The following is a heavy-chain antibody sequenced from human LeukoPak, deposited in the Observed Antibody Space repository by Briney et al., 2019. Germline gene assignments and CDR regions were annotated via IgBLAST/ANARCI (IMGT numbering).Heavy chain of an antibody. CDR1: GGSISSYY. CDR3: AGPGSYYGYWYFDL. Sequence: SETLSLTCTVSGGSISSYYWSWIRQPPGKGLEWIGYIYYSGSTNYNPSLKSRVTISVDTSKNQFSLKLSSVTAADTAVYYCAGPGSYYGYWYFDLWGRGTLVTVSS. V-gene: IGHV4-59*13. CDR2: IYYSGST. J-gene: IGHJ2*01. D-gene: IGHD1-26*01.